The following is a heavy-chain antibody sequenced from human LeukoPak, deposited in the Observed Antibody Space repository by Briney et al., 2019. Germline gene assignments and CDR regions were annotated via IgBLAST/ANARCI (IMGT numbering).Heavy chain of an antibody. CDR2: INHSGST. Sequence: SETLSLTCAVYGGSFSGYYWSWIRQPPGKGLEWIGEINHSGSTNYNPSLKSRVTISVDTSKNQFSLKLSSVTAADTAVYYCARGRGYSSGWYMDYWGQGTLVSVSS. J-gene: IGHJ4*02. CDR3: ARGRGYSSGWYMDY. CDR1: GGSFSGYY. V-gene: IGHV4-34*01. D-gene: IGHD6-19*01.